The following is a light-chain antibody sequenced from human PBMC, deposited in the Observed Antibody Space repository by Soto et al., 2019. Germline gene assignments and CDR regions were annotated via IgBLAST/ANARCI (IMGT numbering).Light chain of an antibody. CDR3: QQYHNYAYT. CDR2: KAS. V-gene: IGKV1-5*03. Sequence: DIQMTQSPSTLSASVGDRVTITCRASQSISNSLAWYQQKPGKAPKLLIYKASNLEGGVPSRFGGSGSGTEFTLTISSLRPDDFATYYCQQYHNYAYTFGQGTKVDI. J-gene: IGKJ1*01. CDR1: QSISNS.